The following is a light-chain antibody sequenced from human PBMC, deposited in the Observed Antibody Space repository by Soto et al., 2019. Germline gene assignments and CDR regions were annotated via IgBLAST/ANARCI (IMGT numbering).Light chain of an antibody. J-gene: IGKJ1*01. Sequence: EIVLTQSPGTLSLSPGERATLSCRARQSVSSSYLAWDQQNPGQAPRLLIYGASSRATGIPDRFSGSGSGTDFTLTISRLEPEDFAVYYWQQYGSSPVTFGQGTKVEIK. V-gene: IGKV3-20*01. CDR2: GAS. CDR3: QQYGSSPVT. CDR1: QSVSSSY.